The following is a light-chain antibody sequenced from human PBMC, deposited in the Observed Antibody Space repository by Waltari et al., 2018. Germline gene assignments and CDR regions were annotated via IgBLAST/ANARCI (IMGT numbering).Light chain of an antibody. CDR1: QPVITY. CDR2: AAS. CDR3: QQTYSTPWT. Sequence: DIQMTQSPSSLSASVGDRVTITCRASQPVITYLIWYQQNPGKATRLLIYAASSLQSGVPSRFSASGSGTDFTLTISSLQLEDFGMYYCQQTYSTPWTFGQGTKVDMK. V-gene: IGKV1-39*01. J-gene: IGKJ1*01.